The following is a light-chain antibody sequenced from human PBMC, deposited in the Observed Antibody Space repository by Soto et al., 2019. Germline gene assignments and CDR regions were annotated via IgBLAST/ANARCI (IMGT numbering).Light chain of an antibody. CDR3: QQYNNWPPLT. J-gene: IGKJ4*01. CDR1: QSVSSN. CDR2: GAS. V-gene: IGKV3-15*01. Sequence: EIVMTQSPATLSVSPGERATLSCRASQSVSSNLAWYQQKPGQAPRLVIYGASTRATGIPARFSGSGSRTEFTLTISSPQSEDFALYYCQQYNNWPPLTFGGGTKVEIK.